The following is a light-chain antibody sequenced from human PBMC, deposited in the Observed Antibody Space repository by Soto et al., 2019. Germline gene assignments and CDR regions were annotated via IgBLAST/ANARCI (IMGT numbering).Light chain of an antibody. J-gene: IGKJ5*01. Sequence: EILLTQSPCTLSLSPGERATLSCRASQSLSSSYLAWYQQKPGQAPRLLIYGASSGAPGIPDRFSGSGSGTDFTLTISRLEPADVAVYYCQQYGSSPPITFGQGTRLEIK. CDR3: QQYGSSPPIT. CDR2: GAS. CDR1: QSLSSSY. V-gene: IGKV3-20*01.